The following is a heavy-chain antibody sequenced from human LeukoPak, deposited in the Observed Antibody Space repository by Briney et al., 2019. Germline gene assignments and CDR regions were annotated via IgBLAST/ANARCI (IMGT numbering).Heavy chain of an antibody. Sequence: GGSLRLSCAASGFTFSSYAMHWVRQAPGKGLEWVAVISYDGSNKYYADSVKGRFTISRDNSKNMLYLQMNSLRAEDTAVYYCARDGFDGYNLLFDNWGQGALVTVSS. D-gene: IGHD5-24*01. CDR3: ARDGFDGYNLLFDN. V-gene: IGHV3-30*04. CDR1: GFTFSSYA. J-gene: IGHJ4*02. CDR2: ISYDGSNK.